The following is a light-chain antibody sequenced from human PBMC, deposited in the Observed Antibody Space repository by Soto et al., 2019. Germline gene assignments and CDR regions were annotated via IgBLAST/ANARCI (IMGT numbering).Light chain of an antibody. CDR1: QGISNY. CDR3: QTYDTAPACA. Sequence: DIQMTQSPSSLSASVGDRVTIACRASQGISNYLAWFQQNPGKVPKLLIFAASALRSCVPSRFSGSGSGTDFTLTIASLQPEDVATYYCQTYDTAPACAFGQGTRVEI. CDR2: AAS. V-gene: IGKV1-27*01. J-gene: IGKJ1*01.